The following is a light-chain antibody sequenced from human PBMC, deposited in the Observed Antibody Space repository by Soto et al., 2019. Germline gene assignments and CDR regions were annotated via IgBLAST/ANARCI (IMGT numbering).Light chain of an antibody. Sequence: DIVMTQSPLSLPVTPGEPASISCGSSQSLLDSDDGNTYLDWYLQKPGQSPQLLIYTVSYRASGVPDRFSGSGSDTDFTLKISRVEAEDVGVYYCMQRIEFPLTFGGGTKVDI. J-gene: IGKJ4*01. CDR3: MQRIEFPLT. V-gene: IGKV2-40*01. CDR2: TVS. CDR1: QSLLDSDDGNTY.